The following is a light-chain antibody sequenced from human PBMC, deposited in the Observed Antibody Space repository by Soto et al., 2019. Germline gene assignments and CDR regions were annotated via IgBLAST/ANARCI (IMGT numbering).Light chain of an antibody. V-gene: IGLV1-44*01. CDR2: SNN. J-gene: IGLJ1*01. CDR1: SSHIGSNT. CDR3: AAWDDSLNGRYV. Sequence: QSVLTQPPSASGTPGQRVTISCSGSSSHIGSNTVNWYQQLPGTAPKLLIYSNNQRPSGVPDRFSGSKSGTSASLAISGPQSEDEADYYCAAWDDSLNGRYVFGTGTKVTVL.